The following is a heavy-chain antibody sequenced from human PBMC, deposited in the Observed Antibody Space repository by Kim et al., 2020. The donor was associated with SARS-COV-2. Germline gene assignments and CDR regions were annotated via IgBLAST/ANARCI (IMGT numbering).Heavy chain of an antibody. CDR3: ARGGMRTGTTGWFDP. D-gene: IGHD4-17*01. CDR2: IYHIGST. Sequence: SETLSLTCAVSGGSISSGGYSWSWIRQPPGKGLEWIGYIYHIGSTYYNPSLKSRVTISVDRSKNQFSLKLSSVTAADTAVYYCARGGMRTGTTGWFDPWGQGTLVTVSS. V-gene: IGHV4-30-2*01. J-gene: IGHJ5*02. CDR1: GGSISSGGYS.